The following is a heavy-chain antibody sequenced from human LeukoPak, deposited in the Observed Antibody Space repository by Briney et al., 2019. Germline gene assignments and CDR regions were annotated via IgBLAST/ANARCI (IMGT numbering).Heavy chain of an antibody. CDR2: IYYSGST. V-gene: IGHV4-59*01. J-gene: IGHJ5*02. CDR1: GGSIGSYY. Sequence: PSETLSLTCTVSGGSIGSYYWSWIRQPPGKGLEWIGYIYYSGSTNYNPSLKSRVTISVDTSKNQFSLKLSSVTAADTAVYYCARGRNWFDPWGQGTLVTVSS. CDR3: ARGRNWFDP.